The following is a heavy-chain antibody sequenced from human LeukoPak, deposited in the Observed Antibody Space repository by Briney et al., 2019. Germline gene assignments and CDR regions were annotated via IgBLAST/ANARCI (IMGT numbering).Heavy chain of an antibody. CDR2: INHSGST. CDR1: GGSISSGNYY. V-gene: IGHV4-39*07. D-gene: IGHD6-13*01. Sequence: SETLSLTCTVSGGSISSGNYYWSWIRQPPGKGLEWIGEINHSGSTNYNPSLKSRVTISVDTSKNQFSLKLSSVTAADTAVYYCARLRRYSSSWYGSWFDPWGQGTLVTVSS. CDR3: ARLRRYSSSWYGSWFDP. J-gene: IGHJ5*02.